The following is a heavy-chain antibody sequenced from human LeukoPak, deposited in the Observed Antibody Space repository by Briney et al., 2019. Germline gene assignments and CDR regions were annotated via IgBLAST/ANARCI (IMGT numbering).Heavy chain of an antibody. CDR3: ATLKGRSDY. V-gene: IGHV3-48*01. CDR1: GFTFSSYS. D-gene: IGHD1-26*01. CDR2: ISSSSSTI. Sequence: PGGSLRLSCAASGFTFSSYSMNWVRQAPGKGLEWVSYISSSSSTIYYADSVKGRFTISRDNAKNSLYLQMSSLRAEDTAVYYCATLKGRSDYWGQGTLVTVSS. J-gene: IGHJ4*02.